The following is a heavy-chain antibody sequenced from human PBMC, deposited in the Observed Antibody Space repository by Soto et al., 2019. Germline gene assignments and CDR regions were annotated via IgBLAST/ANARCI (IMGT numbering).Heavy chain of an antibody. CDR2: ISYDGSNK. CDR3: AKGRSKRTAMPYYFDY. J-gene: IGHJ4*02. Sequence: GGSLRLSCAASGFTFSSYGMHWVRQAPGKGLEWVAVISYDGSNKYYADYVKGRFTISRDNSKNTLYLQMNSLRAEDTAVYYCAKGRSKRTAMPYYFDYWGQGT. V-gene: IGHV3-30*18. CDR1: GFTFSSYG. D-gene: IGHD2-2*01.